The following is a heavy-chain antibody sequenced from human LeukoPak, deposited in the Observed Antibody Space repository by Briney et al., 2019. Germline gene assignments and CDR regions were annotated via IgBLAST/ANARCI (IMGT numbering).Heavy chain of an antibody. Sequence: GGSLRLSCAASGFTFSSYAMSWVRQAPGKGLEWVSGISNSGSGSYDADSVKGRFTISGDNSKNPLYLQMNSLRAEDTAVYYCAKFDGPGPNSPFDYWGQGTLVTVSS. D-gene: IGHD4/OR15-4a*01. CDR3: AKFDGPGPNSPFDY. CDR2: ISNSGSGS. CDR1: GFTFSSYA. V-gene: IGHV3-23*01. J-gene: IGHJ4*02.